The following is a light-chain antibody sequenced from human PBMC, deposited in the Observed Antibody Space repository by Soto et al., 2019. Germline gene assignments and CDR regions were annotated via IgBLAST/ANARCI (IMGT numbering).Light chain of an antibody. J-gene: IGKJ3*01. CDR2: DAS. Sequence: DIQMTQSPSTLSGSVGDRVTITCRASQTISSWLAWYQQKPGKAPKLLIYDASILETGVPPRFRGGGFGTEFTLNISSLQPDDSAIYYCQHYNTYSKTFGPGTKVDIK. CDR1: QTISSW. V-gene: IGKV1-5*01. CDR3: QHYNTYSKT.